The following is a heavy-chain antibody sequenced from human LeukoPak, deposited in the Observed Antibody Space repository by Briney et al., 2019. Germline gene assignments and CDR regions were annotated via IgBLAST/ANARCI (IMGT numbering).Heavy chain of an antibody. CDR1: EFTFSGYW. J-gene: IGHJ2*01. D-gene: IGHD3-22*01. Sequence: GGSLRLSCAASEFTFSGYWMTWVRQAPGKGPEWVADIKQDGSRKNYMDSVKGRFTISRDNARNSLFLQMNSLRVEDTAVYYCARGSSGYYYSHWHFALWGRGTLLTVSS. CDR2: IKQDGSRK. CDR3: ARGSSGYYYSHWHFAL. V-gene: IGHV3-7*01.